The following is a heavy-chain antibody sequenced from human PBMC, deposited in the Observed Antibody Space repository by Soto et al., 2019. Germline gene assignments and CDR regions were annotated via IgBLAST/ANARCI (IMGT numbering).Heavy chain of an antibody. D-gene: IGHD1-26*01. Sequence: SETLSLTCTVSGGSVSSGSYYWSWIRQPPGKGLEWIGYIYYSGSTNYNPSLKSRVTISVDTSKNQFSLKLSSVTAADTAVYYCARHYGGNFDYWGQGTLVTVSS. CDR2: IYYSGST. CDR3: ARHYGGNFDY. J-gene: IGHJ4*02. CDR1: GGSVSSGSYY. V-gene: IGHV4-61*01.